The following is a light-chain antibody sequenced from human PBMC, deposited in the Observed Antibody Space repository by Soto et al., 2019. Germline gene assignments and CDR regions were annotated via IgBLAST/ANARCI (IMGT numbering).Light chain of an antibody. V-gene: IGLV1-51*01. Sequence: QSVLTQPPSVSAAPGQKVTISCSGSSSNIGNNYVSWYQSLPGTAPKLLIYDNNERPSGIPDRFSGSNSGNTATLTISRVEAGDEADYYCHVWDSSSDHVVFGGGTKLTVL. CDR2: DNN. CDR1: SSNIGNNY. CDR3: HVWDSSSDHVV. J-gene: IGLJ2*01.